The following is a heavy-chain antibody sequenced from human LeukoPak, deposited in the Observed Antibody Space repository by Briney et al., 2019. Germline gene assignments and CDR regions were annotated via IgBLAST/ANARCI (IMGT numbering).Heavy chain of an antibody. CDR2: ISAYNGNT. D-gene: IGHD3-9*01. CDR3: ARVGLYDILTGYYSLDY. CDR1: GYTFTSYG. Sequence: ASVKVSCKASGYTFTSYGISWVRQAPGQGLEWMGWISAYNGNTNYAQKLQGRVTMTTDTSTSTAYMELRSLRSDDTAVYYCARVGLYDILTGYYSLDYWGQETLVTVSS. J-gene: IGHJ4*02. V-gene: IGHV1-18*01.